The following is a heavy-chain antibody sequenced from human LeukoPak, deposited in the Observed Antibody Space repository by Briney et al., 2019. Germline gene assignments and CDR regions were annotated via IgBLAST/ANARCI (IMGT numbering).Heavy chain of an antibody. CDR2: ISSTGNSI. Sequence: PGGSLRLSCAATGFRSIDYYMSWIRQAPGKGMEWVAYISSTGNSIFYADSVKGRFTISRDHAKNSLSLQLNSLRAEDTAVYYSAKGGLRYGYWFDHWGQGTLVTVSS. CDR1: GFRSIDYY. D-gene: IGHD3-10*01. J-gene: IGHJ5*02. V-gene: IGHV3-11*01. CDR3: AKGGLRYGYWFDH.